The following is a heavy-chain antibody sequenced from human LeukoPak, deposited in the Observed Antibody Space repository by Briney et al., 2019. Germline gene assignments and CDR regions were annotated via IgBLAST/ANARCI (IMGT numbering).Heavy chain of an antibody. Sequence: SETLSLTCAVYGGSFSGYYWSWIRQPPGEGLEWIGEINHSGSTNYNPSLKSRVTISVDTSKNQFSLKLSSVTAADTAVYYCARGRRACITFPMDVWGQGTTVTVSS. J-gene: IGHJ6*02. V-gene: IGHV4-34*01. CDR2: INHSGST. D-gene: IGHD3-10*01. CDR3: ARGRRACITFPMDV. CDR1: GGSFSGYY.